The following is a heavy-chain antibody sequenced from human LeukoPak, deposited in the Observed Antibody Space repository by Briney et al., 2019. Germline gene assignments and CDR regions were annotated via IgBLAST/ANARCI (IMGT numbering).Heavy chain of an antibody. CDR2: ITSKNDGGTT. CDR3: TTWLMGQYSDYMDV. J-gene: IGHJ6*03. V-gene: IGHV3-15*01. Sequence: GGSLRLSCAASGFTFTNAWMTWVRQAPGKGLEWVGHITSKNDGGTTDYAAPVTGRFTISRDDSKNTLYLQINTLKTEDTAVYFCTTWLMGQYSDYMDVWGKGTTVTVSS. CDR1: GFTFTNAW. D-gene: IGHD5-12*01.